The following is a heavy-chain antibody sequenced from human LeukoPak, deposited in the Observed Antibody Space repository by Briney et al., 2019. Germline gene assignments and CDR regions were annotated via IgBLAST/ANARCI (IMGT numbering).Heavy chain of an antibody. Sequence: GGSLRLSCAASGFTFSSYWMHWVRQVPGKGLVWVSRINSDGSTTSYADSVRGRFTISRDNAKNTLFLQMNSLRAEDTAVYYCASRGYYDPSYWGQGTLVTVSS. D-gene: IGHD3-22*01. V-gene: IGHV3-74*01. CDR3: ASRGYYDPSY. J-gene: IGHJ4*02. CDR1: GFTFSSYW. CDR2: INSDGSTT.